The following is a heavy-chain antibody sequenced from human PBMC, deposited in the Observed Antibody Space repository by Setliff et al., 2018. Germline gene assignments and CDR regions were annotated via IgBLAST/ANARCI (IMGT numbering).Heavy chain of an antibody. CDR3: AADGVSPMHW. V-gene: IGHV3-33*08. J-gene: IGHJ4*02. CDR1: GFTFSTYR. Sequence: LSLSCAASGFTFSTYRMHWVRQAPGKGLEWVAVIWDDGGNKYHADSVKGRFTISRDTSSDTAYMELSSLTSDDTAVYYCAADGVSPMHWWGQGTRVTVSS. CDR2: IWDDGGNK. D-gene: IGHD6-13*01.